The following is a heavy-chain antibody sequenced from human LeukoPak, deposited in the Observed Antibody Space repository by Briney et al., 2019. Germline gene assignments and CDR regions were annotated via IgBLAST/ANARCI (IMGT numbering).Heavy chain of an antibody. Sequence: SETLSLTCTVSGGSISSSSYYWGWIRQPPGKGLECIGTIYYSGSTYYNPSLKSRVTISLDTSKNQFSLKLTSVTAADTAMYYCASLTNPGYSSAWSPLDYWGQGTLVTVSS. J-gene: IGHJ4*02. D-gene: IGHD6-19*01. CDR3: ASLTNPGYSSAWSPLDY. V-gene: IGHV4-39*01. CDR1: GGSISSSSYY. CDR2: IYYSGST.